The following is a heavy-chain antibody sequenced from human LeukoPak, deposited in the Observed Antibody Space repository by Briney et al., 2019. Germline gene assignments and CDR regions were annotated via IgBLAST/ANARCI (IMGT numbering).Heavy chain of an antibody. CDR3: ARGVGGSLDY. CDR2: IKGDESAR. CDR1: GFTFSTYW. D-gene: IGHD1-26*01. Sequence: GGSLRLSCAASGFTFSTYWMAWVRQAPGKGLEWVANIKGDESARHQADSVKGRFTISRDNAQNSVYLQMSSLRGEDTAVYYCARGVGGSLDYWGQGTLVTVSS. V-gene: IGHV3-7*01. J-gene: IGHJ4*02.